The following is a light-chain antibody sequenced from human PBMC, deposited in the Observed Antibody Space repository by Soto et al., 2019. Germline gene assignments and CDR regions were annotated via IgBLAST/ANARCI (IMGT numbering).Light chain of an antibody. J-gene: IGLJ1*01. CDR3: SSYASSSTPYV. V-gene: IGLV2-14*03. CDR1: SSDVGGYKY. CDR2: DVG. Sequence: QSALTQPASVSGSPGQSITISCTGTSSDVGGYKYVSWYQHHPGKAPKLMIYDVGTRPSGVSNRFSGSKSGNTASLTISGLQAADEADYYCSSYASSSTPYVFGTGTKLTVL.